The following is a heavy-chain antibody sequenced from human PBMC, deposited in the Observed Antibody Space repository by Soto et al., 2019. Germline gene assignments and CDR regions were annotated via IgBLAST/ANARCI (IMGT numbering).Heavy chain of an antibody. CDR1: GFSLSTSGVG. CDR3: AHSGYGSWSYYFPRFYC. V-gene: IGHV2-5*01. D-gene: IGHD3-10*01. CDR2: IYWNDDK. Sequence: SGPTLVNPTHTLTLTCTFSGFSLSTSGVGVGWIRQPPGKALDWLALIYWNDDKRYSPSLKSRLTITKDTSKKQVVLTMTNRDGLGGGRYYCAHSGYGSWSYYFPRFYCCGQWTLFTVCS. J-gene: IGHJ4*02.